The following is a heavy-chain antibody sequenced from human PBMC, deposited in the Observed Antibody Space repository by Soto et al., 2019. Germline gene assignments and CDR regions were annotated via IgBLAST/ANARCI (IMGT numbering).Heavy chain of an antibody. D-gene: IGHD6-6*01. CDR3: ARFEYRSTDPLGYAFDT. V-gene: IGHV1-18*01. CDR2: ISAYNGNT. Sequence: QVQLVQSGAEVKKTGASVKVSCKASGYSFRSHGISWMRQAPGQGLEWMGWISAYNGNTNDAQKLQGRVTMTTDTSMNTSNMDLGSPRSDDTAMAYCARFEYRSTDPLGYAFDTWGQGTMVTVSS. J-gene: IGHJ3*02. CDR1: GYSFRSHG.